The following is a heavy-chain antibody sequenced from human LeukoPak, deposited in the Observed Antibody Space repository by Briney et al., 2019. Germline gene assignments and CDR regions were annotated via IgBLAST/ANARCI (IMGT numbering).Heavy chain of an antibody. V-gene: IGHV3-7*01. CDR1: GFIFSDYW. Sequence: PGGSLRLSCAASGFIFSDYWMTWVRQAPGKGLEWVANIRQDGSEKYHVDSVKGRFTISRDNAKNSVYLQMNSLRAEDTAVYYCARVIGSYFDSWGQGTLVTVSS. J-gene: IGHJ4*02. CDR2: IRQDGSEK. CDR3: ARVIGSYFDS. D-gene: IGHD3-10*01.